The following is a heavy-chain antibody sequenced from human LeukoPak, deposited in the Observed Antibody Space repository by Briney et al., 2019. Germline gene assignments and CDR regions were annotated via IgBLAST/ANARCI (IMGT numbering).Heavy chain of an antibody. J-gene: IGHJ6*03. Sequence: SETLSLTCTVSGGSISSYYWSWIRQPAGKGLEWIGRIYTGGSTNYNPSLKSRVTISVDKSKNQFSLKLSSVTAADTAVYYCAREERQQLVLFYYYYYMDVWGKGTTVTVSS. V-gene: IGHV4-4*07. D-gene: IGHD6-13*01. CDR1: GGSISSYY. CDR3: AREERQQLVLFYYYYYMDV. CDR2: IYTGGST.